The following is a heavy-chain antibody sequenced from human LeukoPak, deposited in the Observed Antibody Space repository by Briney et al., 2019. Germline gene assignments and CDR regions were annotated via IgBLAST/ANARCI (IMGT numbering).Heavy chain of an antibody. V-gene: IGHV4-59*01. D-gene: IGHD3-16*01. Sequence: SETLSLTCIVSGDSISDYYWGWIRQPPGKGLEWIGDIYYSGSTTYNPSLKSRVTISVDTSKNHFSLKLSSVTAADTAVYYCARVRLGGFDVWGQGTLVTVS. J-gene: IGHJ3*01. CDR1: GDSISDYY. CDR2: IYYSGST. CDR3: ARVRLGGFDV.